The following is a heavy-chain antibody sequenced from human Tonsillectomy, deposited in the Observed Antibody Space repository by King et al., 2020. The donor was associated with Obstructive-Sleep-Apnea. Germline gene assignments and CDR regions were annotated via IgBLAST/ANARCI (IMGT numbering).Heavy chain of an antibody. J-gene: IGHJ6*02. D-gene: IGHD4-17*01. CDR1: GYTFTSYY. V-gene: IGHV1-46*01. CDR3: ARSPEDTVTTFYYYYGMDV. CDR2: INPSGGST. Sequence: VQLVESGAEVKKPGASVKVSCKASGYTFTSYYMHWVRQAPGQGLEWMGIINPSGGSTSYAQKFQGRVTMTRDTSTSTVYMEQSSLRSEDSAVYYGARSPEDTVTTFYYYYGMDVWGQGTTVTVSS.